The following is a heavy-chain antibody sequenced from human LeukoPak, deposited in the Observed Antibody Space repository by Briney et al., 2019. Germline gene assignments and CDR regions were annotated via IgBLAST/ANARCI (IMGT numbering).Heavy chain of an antibody. CDR3: ARRKQQLVRRAYYYYYMDV. CDR1: GGSISSYY. J-gene: IGHJ6*03. CDR2: IYYSGST. V-gene: IGHV4-59*12. D-gene: IGHD6-13*01. Sequence: SETLSLTCTVSGGSISSYYWSWLRQPPGKGLEWIGYIYYSGSTNYNPSLKSRVTISVDTSKNQFSLKLSSVTAADTAVYYCARRKQQLVRRAYYYYYMDVWGKGTTVTVSS.